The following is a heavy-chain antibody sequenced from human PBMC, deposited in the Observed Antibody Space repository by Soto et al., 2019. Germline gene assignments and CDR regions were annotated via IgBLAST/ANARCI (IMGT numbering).Heavy chain of an antibody. D-gene: IGHD4-17*01. CDR3: ANGKYYGDSAGSFQK. CDR2: MTGDGART. J-gene: IGHJ1*01. V-gene: IGHV3-23*01. CDR1: GFTFSTYA. Sequence: PGGSLRLSCAASGFTFSTYAMNWVRQAPGKGLEWVSSMTGDGARTNYADSVKGRFTISRDNSKNTLYLQMSGLRADDTAVYYCANGKYYGDSAGSFQKWGQGTLVTVSS.